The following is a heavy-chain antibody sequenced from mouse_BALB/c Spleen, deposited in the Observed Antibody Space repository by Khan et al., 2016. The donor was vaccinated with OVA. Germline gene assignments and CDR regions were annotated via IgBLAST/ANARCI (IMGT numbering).Heavy chain of an antibody. CDR2: IRSGGSYT. J-gene: IGHJ2*01. Sequence: EVELVESGGGLVKPGGSLKLSCAASGFTFSTYTMSWVRQTPEKRLEWVATIRSGGSYTFYPASLKGRFAISTDHAMQTPNLETSTINSEDTAMCCCTRGRVMRGGYFDYWGQGTTLTGSS. CDR3: TRGRVMRGGYFDY. V-gene: IGHV5-6-4*01. CDR1: GFTFSTYT. D-gene: IGHD2-2*01.